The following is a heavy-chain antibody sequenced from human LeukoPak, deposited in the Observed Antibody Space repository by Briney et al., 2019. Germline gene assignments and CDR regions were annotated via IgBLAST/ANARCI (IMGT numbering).Heavy chain of an antibody. V-gene: IGHV1-46*01. CDR1: GYIFTGYY. CDR3: ARELPHTYNFDY. D-gene: IGHD3-10*01. Sequence: ASVKVSCKASGYIFTGYYIHWVRQAPGQGLEYMGIINLSGGSTSYAQRFQGRVAMTQDTSASTVYMELSSLRSEDTAVYYCARELPHTYNFDYWGQGSLVTVSS. J-gene: IGHJ4*02. CDR2: INLSGGST.